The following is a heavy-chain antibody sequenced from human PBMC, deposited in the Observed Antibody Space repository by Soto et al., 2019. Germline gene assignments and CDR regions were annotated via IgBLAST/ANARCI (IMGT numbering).Heavy chain of an antibody. CDR1: GDSVSSNTAA. Sequence: SQTLSLTCAISGDSVSSNTAAWNWIRSSPSRGLEWLGRTYYRSNWRHDYAVSVKSRITVNPDTSKNHFSLQLNSVTPDDTAVYYCAWGEAGSGFDLWGQGTLVTGSS. CDR3: AWGEAGSGFDL. CDR2: TYYRSNWRH. J-gene: IGHJ4*02. D-gene: IGHD6-19*01. V-gene: IGHV6-1*01.